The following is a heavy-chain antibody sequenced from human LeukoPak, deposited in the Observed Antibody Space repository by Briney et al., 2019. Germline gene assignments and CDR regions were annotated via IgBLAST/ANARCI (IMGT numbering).Heavy chain of an antibody. CDR1: GESFSGYH. D-gene: IGHD3-3*01. CDR2: INHSGST. J-gene: IGHJ2*01. Sequence: SETLSLTCAVYGESFSGYHWSWIRQPPGKGLEWIGEINHSGSTNYNPSLKSRVTISVDTSKNQFSLKLSSVTAADTAVYYCARGHPHYDFWSGYPPGWYFDLWGRGTLVTVSS. V-gene: IGHV4-34*01. CDR3: ARGHPHYDFWSGYPPGWYFDL.